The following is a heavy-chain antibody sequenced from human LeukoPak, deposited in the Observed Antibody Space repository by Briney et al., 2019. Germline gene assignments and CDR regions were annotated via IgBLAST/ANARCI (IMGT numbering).Heavy chain of an antibody. CDR1: GYTFTGYY. CDR2: INPNSGGT. V-gene: IGHV1-2*02. Sequence: GASVKVSCKASGYTFTGYYMHWVRQAPGQGLEWMGWINPNSGGTNYAQKFQGRVTMTRDTSISTAYMELSRLRSDDTAVYYCATGSWFGELFLRYWGQGTLVTVSS. J-gene: IGHJ4*02. D-gene: IGHD3-10*01. CDR3: ATGSWFGELFLRY.